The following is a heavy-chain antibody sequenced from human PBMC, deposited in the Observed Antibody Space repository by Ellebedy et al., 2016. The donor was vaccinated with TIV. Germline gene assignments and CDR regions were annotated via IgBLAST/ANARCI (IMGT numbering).Heavy chain of an antibody. V-gene: IGHV3-74*01. CDR3: AREVGGSGLFDY. D-gene: IGHD1-26*01. CDR2: INSDGSNS. J-gene: IGHJ4*02. CDR1: GFTFSTYW. Sequence: GESLKISCAASGFTFSTYWMHWVRQAPGKGLVWVSRINSDGSNSNYADSVKGRFTISRDNAKNTLYLQMNSLRDEDTAVYYCAREVGGSGLFDYWGQGTLVTVSS.